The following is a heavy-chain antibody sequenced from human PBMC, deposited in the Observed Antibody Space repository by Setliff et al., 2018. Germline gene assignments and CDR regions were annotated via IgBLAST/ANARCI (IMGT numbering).Heavy chain of an antibody. Sequence: GASVKVSCKTSGFGFTTFVFSWVRQAPGQGLEWLGSISPYSGNTNYPQWIQDRVTMTMDTSSTTVYMELKNLRSDDTAVYYCVRSSAPQVVLVEDFDFWGQGTLVTVSS. D-gene: IGHD2-8*02. CDR3: VRSSAPQVVLVEDFDF. V-gene: IGHV1-18*01. CDR2: ISPYSGNT. CDR1: GFGFTTFV. J-gene: IGHJ4*02.